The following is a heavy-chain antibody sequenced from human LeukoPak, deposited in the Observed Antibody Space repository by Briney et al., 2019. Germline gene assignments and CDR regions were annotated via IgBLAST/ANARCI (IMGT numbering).Heavy chain of an antibody. CDR1: GFTFSSYA. V-gene: IGHV3-23*01. D-gene: IGHD6-19*01. CDR2: ISGSGDST. J-gene: IGHJ4*02. CDR3: AKEFSSGWRRGVFDY. Sequence: GGSLRLSCAASGFTFSSYAMSWVRQAPGKGLEWVSAISGSGDSTYYADSVKGWFTISRDNSKNTLYLQMNSLRAEDTAVYYCAKEFSSGWRRGVFDYWGQGTLVTVSS.